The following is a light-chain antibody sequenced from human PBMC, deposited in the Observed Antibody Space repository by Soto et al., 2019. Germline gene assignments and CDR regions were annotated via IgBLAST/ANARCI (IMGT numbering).Light chain of an antibody. CDR3: CSYAGSYTYV. CDR1: SSDVGGYNY. V-gene: IGLV2-11*01. J-gene: IGLJ1*01. Sequence: SALAQPRSVSGSPGQSVTISCTGTSSDVGGYNYVSWYQQHPDKAPKVMIYDVSKRPSGVPDRFSGSKSGNTASLTISGLQAEDEADYYCCSYAGSYTYVFGSGTKVTVL. CDR2: DVS.